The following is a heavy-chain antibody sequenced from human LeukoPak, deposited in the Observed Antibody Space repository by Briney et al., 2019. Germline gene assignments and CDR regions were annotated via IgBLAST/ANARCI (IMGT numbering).Heavy chain of an antibody. V-gene: IGHV4-30-4*01. D-gene: IGHD5-18*01. CDR2: IYYSGST. Sequence: SETLSLTCTVSGGSISSGDYYWSWIRQPPGKGLEWIGYIYYSGSTYYNPSPKSRVTISVDTSKNQFSLKLSSVTAADTAVYYCARAQTAMVPFSYWGQGTLVTVSS. CDR3: ARAQTAMVPFSY. CDR1: GGSISSGDYY. J-gene: IGHJ4*02.